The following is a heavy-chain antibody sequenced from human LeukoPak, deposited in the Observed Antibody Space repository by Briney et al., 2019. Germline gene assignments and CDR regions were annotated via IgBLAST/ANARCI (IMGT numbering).Heavy chain of an antibody. D-gene: IGHD2-2*01. CDR2: INHSGST. J-gene: IGHJ4*02. CDR1: GGSFSGYY. V-gene: IGHV4-34*01. CDR3: AREDYQLLNFDY. Sequence: SETLSLTCAVYGGSFSGYYWSWIRQPPGKGLEWIGEINHSGSTNYNPSLKSRVTISVDTSKNQFSLKLSSVTAADTAVYYCAREDYQLLNFDYWGQGTLVTVSS.